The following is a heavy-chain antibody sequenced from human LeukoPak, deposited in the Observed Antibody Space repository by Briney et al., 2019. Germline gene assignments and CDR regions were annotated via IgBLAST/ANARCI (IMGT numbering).Heavy chain of an antibody. CDR3: ARDPGLRLDY. Sequence: SGGSLRLSCAASGFTLTSYAMHWVRQAPGKGPEWVAVMWYDGSNEYYSDSVKGRFAISRDISKNTLYLQMNSLRAEDTAVYFCARDPGLRLDYWGQGTLVTVSS. CDR1: GFTLTSYA. CDR2: MWYDGSNE. J-gene: IGHJ4*02. V-gene: IGHV3-33*01. D-gene: IGHD3-16*01.